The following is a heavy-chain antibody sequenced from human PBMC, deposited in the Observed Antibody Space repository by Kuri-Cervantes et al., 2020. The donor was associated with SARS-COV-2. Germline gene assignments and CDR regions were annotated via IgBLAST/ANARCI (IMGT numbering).Heavy chain of an antibody. D-gene: IGHD2-15*01. V-gene: IGHV1-46*01. CDR3: ARVYCSGGSCYSLDY. CDR1: GYTFTSYY. CDR2: INPSGGST. J-gene: IGHJ4*02. Sequence: ASVKVSCKASGYTFTSYYMHWVRQAPGQGLEWMGIINPSGGSTSYAQKFQGRVTMTTDTSTSTAYMELRSLRSDDTAVYYCARVYCSGGSCYSLDYWGQGTLVTVSS.